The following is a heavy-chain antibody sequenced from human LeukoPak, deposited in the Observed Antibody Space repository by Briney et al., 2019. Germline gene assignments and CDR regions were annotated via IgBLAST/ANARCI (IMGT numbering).Heavy chain of an antibody. Sequence: GGSLRLSCVASGFIVSSNYMSWVRQAPGKGLEWVSVFYSGGRTYYADSVKGRFIISRDNSKNTLYLQMNSLRPEDTAIYYCANALGIVEAGLYWGQGTLVIVSP. D-gene: IGHD6-13*01. J-gene: IGHJ4*02. CDR1: GFIVSSNY. CDR2: FYSGGRT. V-gene: IGHV3-53*01. CDR3: ANALGIVEAGLY.